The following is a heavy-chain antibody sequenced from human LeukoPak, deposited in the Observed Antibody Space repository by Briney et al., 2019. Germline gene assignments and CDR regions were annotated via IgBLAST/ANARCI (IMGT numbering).Heavy chain of an antibody. J-gene: IGHJ4*02. V-gene: IGHV3-30-3*01. CDR1: GFTFSSYW. Sequence: GGSLRLSCAASGFTFSSYWMSWVRQAPGKGLEWVAVISYDGSNKYYADSVKGRFTISRDNSKNTLYLQMNSLRAEDTAVYYCARDSYDSSGYLDYWGQGTLVTVSS. CDR3: ARDSYDSSGYLDY. D-gene: IGHD3-22*01. CDR2: ISYDGSNK.